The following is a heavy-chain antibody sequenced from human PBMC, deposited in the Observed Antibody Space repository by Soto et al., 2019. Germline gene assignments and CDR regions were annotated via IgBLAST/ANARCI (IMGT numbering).Heavy chain of an antibody. CDR1: GGSISSYY. D-gene: IGHD6-13*01. V-gene: IGHV4-59*01. CDR2: IYHSGNT. J-gene: IGHJ4*02. CDR3: AREGSSSWPYFFDC. Sequence: PSETLSLTCTVSGGSISSYYWSWIRQPPGKGLEWIGYIYHSGNTNYNPSLKSRVSISVDTSKNQFSLKLSSVTAADTAVFYCAREGSSSWPYFFDCWGQGSLVIVSS.